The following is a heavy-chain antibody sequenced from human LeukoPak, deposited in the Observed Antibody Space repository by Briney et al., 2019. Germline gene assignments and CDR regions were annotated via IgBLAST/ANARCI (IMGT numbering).Heavy chain of an antibody. D-gene: IGHD5-12*01. CDR1: GFTFSSYA. CDR2: ISYDGSNK. CDR3: ARAEATTTIDY. Sequence: GGSLRLSCAASGFTFSSYAMHWVRQAPGKGLEWVAVISYDGSNKYYADSVKGRFTISRDNSKNTLYLQMNSLRAEDTPVYYCARAEATTTIDYWGQGTLVTVSS. V-gene: IGHV3-30*04. J-gene: IGHJ4*02.